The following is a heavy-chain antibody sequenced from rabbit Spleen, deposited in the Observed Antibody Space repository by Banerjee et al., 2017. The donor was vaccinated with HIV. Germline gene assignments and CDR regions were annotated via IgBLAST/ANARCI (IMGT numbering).Heavy chain of an antibody. D-gene: IGHD1-1*01. CDR2: IYAGSNGFVGTT. V-gene: IGHV1S45*01. Sequence: QEQLEESGGDLVKPEGSLTLTCTASGFSFSSSDYICWVRQAPGKGLEWIACIYAGSNGFVGTTYYASWAIGRFTISKTSSTAVALQMTRLTAADTATYFCARNPYGSSISIWGQGTLVTVS. CDR1: GFSFSSSDY. CDR3: ARNPYGSSISI. J-gene: IGHJ2*01.